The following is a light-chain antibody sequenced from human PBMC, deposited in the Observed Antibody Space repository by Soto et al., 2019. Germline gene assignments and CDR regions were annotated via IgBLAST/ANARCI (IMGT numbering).Light chain of an antibody. J-gene: IGKJ2*01. V-gene: IGKV3-15*01. Sequence: EILMTQSPATLAVSPGERVALPCRASQSVSRNLAWYQQKSGQAPRLLIYGVSSRATDTPARFSGSGSGTEFTLTISSLQSEDFAVYYCQQYNNWPYTFGRGTKLEMK. CDR3: QQYNNWPYT. CDR1: QSVSRN. CDR2: GVS.